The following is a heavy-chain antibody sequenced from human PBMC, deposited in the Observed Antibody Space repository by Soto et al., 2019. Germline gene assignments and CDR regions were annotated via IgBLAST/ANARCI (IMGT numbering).Heavy chain of an antibody. D-gene: IGHD3-3*01. J-gene: IGHJ4*02. V-gene: IGHV3-30*04. Sequence: QVQLVESGGRVVQPGRSLRLSCAASGFTFNRYAIHWVRQTPGKGLEWVAVISKDGRVQYYADSVRGRFIISRDKSKDTVYLEMNSLRAEDTAVFYCARSRSGAVPDSFGYWGQGTLVTVSS. CDR2: ISKDGRVQ. CDR1: GFTFNRYA. CDR3: ARSRSGAVPDSFGY.